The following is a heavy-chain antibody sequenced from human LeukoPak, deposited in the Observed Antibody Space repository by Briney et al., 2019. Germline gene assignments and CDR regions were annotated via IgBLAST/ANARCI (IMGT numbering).Heavy chain of an antibody. V-gene: IGHV1-2*02. CDR3: ARGSSIVTSTIDWFDP. D-gene: IGHD6-6*01. CDR1: GYTFTGYY. J-gene: IGHJ5*02. Sequence: ASVKVSCNSSGYTFTGYYMHWVRQAPGQGLEWMGWINPNSGGTHYAQKFQGRVTMTRDTYINTAYMELSRLRSDDTAIYYCARGSSIVTSTIDWFDPWGQGALVAVSS. CDR2: INPNSGGT.